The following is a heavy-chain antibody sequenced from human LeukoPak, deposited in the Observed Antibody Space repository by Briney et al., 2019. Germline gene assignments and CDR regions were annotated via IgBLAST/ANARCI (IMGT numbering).Heavy chain of an antibody. D-gene: IGHD2-15*01. CDR2: INPSGGST. Sequence: GASVKVSCKASGYTFTSYYMHWVRQAPGQGLEWMGIINPSGGSTSYAQKFQGRVTVTRDTSTSTAYMELSSLRSEDTAVYYCARGYCSDGSCYTIDFWGQGTLVTVSS. V-gene: IGHV1-46*01. CDR1: GYTFTSYY. J-gene: IGHJ4*02. CDR3: ARGYCSDGSCYTIDF.